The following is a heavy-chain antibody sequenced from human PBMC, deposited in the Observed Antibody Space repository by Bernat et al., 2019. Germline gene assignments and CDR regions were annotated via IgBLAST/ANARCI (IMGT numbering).Heavy chain of an antibody. CDR1: GFTVSSNY. V-gene: IGHV3-66*02. CDR2: IYSGGST. Sequence: EVQLVESGGGLVQPGGSLRLSCAASGFTVSSNYMSWVRQAPGKGLEWVSVIYSGGSTYYADSVKGRFTISRDNSKNTLYLQMNSLRAEDTAVYYCARSWYYYDSSGHKNAFDIWGQGTMVTVS. CDR3: ARSWYYYDSSGHKNAFDI. D-gene: IGHD3-22*01. J-gene: IGHJ3*02.